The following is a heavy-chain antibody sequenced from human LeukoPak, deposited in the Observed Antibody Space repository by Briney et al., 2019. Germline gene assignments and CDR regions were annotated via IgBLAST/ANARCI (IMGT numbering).Heavy chain of an antibody. Sequence: SSETLSFTCTVSGGSIFSYYWNWIRQPPGKGLEWIGYIYSNGITNYSPSLRSRGSISIATSKNQFSLRLTSVTAADTAIYYCARRAYYDSSGYSPTSGYFDLWGRGTLVTVSS. V-gene: IGHV4-4*08. CDR2: IYSNGIT. J-gene: IGHJ2*01. CDR1: GGSIFSYY. D-gene: IGHD3-22*01. CDR3: ARRAYYDSSGYSPTSGYFDL.